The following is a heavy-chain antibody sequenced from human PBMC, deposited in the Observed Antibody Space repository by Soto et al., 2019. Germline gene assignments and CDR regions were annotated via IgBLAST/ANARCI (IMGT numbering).Heavy chain of an antibody. Sequence: ASVKVSCKASGYTFTGYYMHWVRQAPGQGLEWMGWINPNSGGTNYAQKFQGWVTMTRDTSISTAYMELSRLRSDDTAVYYCARAYYDSSGYYLADYWGQGTLVTVSS. J-gene: IGHJ4*02. V-gene: IGHV1-2*04. CDR2: INPNSGGT. D-gene: IGHD3-22*01. CDR3: ARAYYDSSGYYLADY. CDR1: GYTFTGYY.